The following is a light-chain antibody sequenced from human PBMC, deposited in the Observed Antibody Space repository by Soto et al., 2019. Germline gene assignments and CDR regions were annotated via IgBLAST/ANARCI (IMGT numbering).Light chain of an antibody. J-gene: IGKJ2*01. CDR3: QQYGSSPPYT. CDR1: XSVSSSY. V-gene: IGKV3-20*01. Sequence: EIVLTQSPGXLSLSPGERATLSCRASXSVSSSYLAWYQQKPGQAPRLLIYGASSRATRIPDRFSGSGSGTDFTLTISRLEPEDFPVYYCQQYGSSPPYTFGQGTKLEIK. CDR2: GAS.